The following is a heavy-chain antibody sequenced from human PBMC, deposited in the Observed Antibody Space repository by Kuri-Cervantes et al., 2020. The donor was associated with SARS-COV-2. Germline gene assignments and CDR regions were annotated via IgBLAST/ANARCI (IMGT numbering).Heavy chain of an antibody. CDR1: GYSISSGYY. Sequence: SETLSLTCTVSGYSISSGYYWGWIRQPPGKGLEWIGSFYHSGNTYYNPSLKSRVTISVDTSKNQVSLRLTSATAADTAVYYCGRVSWLQLWHRYSDSWGQGTLVTVSS. J-gene: IGHJ4*02. V-gene: IGHV4-38-2*02. CDR2: FYHSGNT. CDR3: GRVSWLQLWHRYSDS. D-gene: IGHD5-24*01.